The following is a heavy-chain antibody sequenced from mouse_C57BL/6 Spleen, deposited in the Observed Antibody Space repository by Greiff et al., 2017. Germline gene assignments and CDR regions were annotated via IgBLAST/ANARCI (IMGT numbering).Heavy chain of an antibody. V-gene: IGHV1-82*01. CDR2: IYPGDGDT. CDR3: ARSTMVTTEVDY. J-gene: IGHJ2*01. CDR1: GYAFSSSW. Sequence: VQLVESGPELVKPGASVKISCKASGYAFSSSWMNWVKQRPGKGLEWIGRIYPGDGDTNYNGKFKGKATLTADKSSSTAYMQLSSLTSEDSAVYFCARSTMVTTEVDYWGQGTTLTVSS. D-gene: IGHD2-2*01.